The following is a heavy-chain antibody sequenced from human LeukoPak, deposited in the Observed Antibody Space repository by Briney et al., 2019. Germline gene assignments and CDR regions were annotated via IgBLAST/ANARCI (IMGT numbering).Heavy chain of an antibody. D-gene: IGHD1-14*01. CDR1: GFTVISNY. V-gene: IGHV3-53*01. CDR2: SHTDDTT. J-gene: IGHJ3*01. Sequence: PGGSLRLSCAASGFTVISNYMSWVRQAPGKGLEWVSVSHTDDTTYYADSAKGRFTISRDNSKNTLYLQMNSLTAEDTAVYFCVKDHRFDNLGEPLGSYDLWGQGTMVIVSS. CDR3: VKDHRFDNLGEPLGSYDL.